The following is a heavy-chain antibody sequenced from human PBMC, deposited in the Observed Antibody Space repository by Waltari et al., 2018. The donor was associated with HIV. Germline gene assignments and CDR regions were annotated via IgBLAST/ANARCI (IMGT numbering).Heavy chain of an antibody. CDR2: IGTAGDT. Sequence: EVQLVESGGGLVQPGGSLRLSCAASGFTFSSYDMHLVRQATGKGLEWVSAIGTAGDTYYPGSVKGRFTISRENAKNSLYLQMNSLRAEDTAVYYCARGPMTTGYYGMDVWGQGTTVTVSS. V-gene: IGHV3-13*01. CDR1: GFTFSSYD. CDR3: ARGPMTTGYYGMDV. D-gene: IGHD4-4*01. J-gene: IGHJ6*02.